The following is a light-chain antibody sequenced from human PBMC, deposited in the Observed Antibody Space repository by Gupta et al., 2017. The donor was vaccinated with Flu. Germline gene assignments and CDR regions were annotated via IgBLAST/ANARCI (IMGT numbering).Light chain of an antibody. V-gene: IGKV3-15*01. CDR3: QQENNCPIA. CDR1: QSVSNN. Sequence: MLMTQSPATLSVSPGERATLSCRASQSVSNNLAWYQQKPGQAPRLLIYGASTRATGLPGRFSGSGSGTXFTLTIXSRQSEDFAVYYCQQENNCPIAFGXGTRMDIK. CDR2: GAS. J-gene: IGKJ5*01.